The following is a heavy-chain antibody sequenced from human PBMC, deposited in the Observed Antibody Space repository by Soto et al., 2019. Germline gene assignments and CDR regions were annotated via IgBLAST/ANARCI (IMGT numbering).Heavy chain of an antibody. D-gene: IGHD6-6*01. V-gene: IGHV3-30*18. CDR2: ISYDGSNK. J-gene: IGHJ6*02. Sequence: SLRLSCAASGFTFSSYGMHWVRQAPGKGLEWVAVISYDGSNKYYADSVKGRFTISRDNSKNTLYLQMNSLRAEDTAMYYCAKDIIEYSSSSQGYYYYGMDVWGQGTTVTVSS. CDR1: GFTFSSYG. CDR3: AKDIIEYSSSSQGYYYYGMDV.